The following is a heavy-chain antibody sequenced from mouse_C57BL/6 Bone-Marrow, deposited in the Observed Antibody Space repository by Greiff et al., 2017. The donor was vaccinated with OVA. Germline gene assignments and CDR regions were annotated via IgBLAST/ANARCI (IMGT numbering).Heavy chain of an antibody. D-gene: IGHD1-1*01. J-gene: IGHJ2*01. Sequence: VQLQQSGPELVKPGASVKISCKASGYAFSSSWMNWVKQRPGKGPEWIGRIYPGDGDTNYNGKFKGKATLTADKSSSTAYMQLSSLTSEDSAVYICARGRDGSNYFDYWGQGTTLTVSS. CDR2: IYPGDGDT. CDR3: ARGRDGSNYFDY. CDR1: GYAFSSSW. V-gene: IGHV1-82*01.